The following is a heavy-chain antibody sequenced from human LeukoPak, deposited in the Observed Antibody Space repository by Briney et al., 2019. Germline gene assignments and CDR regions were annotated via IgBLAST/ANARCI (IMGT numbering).Heavy chain of an antibody. CDR2: IYYSGST. V-gene: IGHV4-39*07. J-gene: IGHJ4*02. D-gene: IGHD3-22*01. Sequence: SETLSLTCTVSGGSISSSSYYWGWIRQPPGKGLEWIGSIYYSGSTYYNPSLKSRVTISVDTSKNQFSLKLSSVTAADTAVYYCARDPPRKIVVVREWDYWGQGTLVTVSS. CDR1: GGSISSSSYY. CDR3: ARDPPRKIVVVREWDY.